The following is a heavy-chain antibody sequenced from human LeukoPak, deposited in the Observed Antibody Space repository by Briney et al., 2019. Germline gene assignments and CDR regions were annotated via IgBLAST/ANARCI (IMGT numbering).Heavy chain of an antibody. V-gene: IGHV3-48*03. J-gene: IGHJ4*02. CDR1: GFTFSSYE. CDR3: ARVVYDSSGYWIDH. Sequence: PGGSLRLSCAASGFTFSSYEMNWVRQAPGKGLEWVSYIKSSGDRIFKADFVKGRSTVSRDNAKNLLFLQMESLRAEDTGVYYCARVVYDSSGYWIDHWGQGTLVTVSS. D-gene: IGHD3-22*01. CDR2: IKSSGDRI.